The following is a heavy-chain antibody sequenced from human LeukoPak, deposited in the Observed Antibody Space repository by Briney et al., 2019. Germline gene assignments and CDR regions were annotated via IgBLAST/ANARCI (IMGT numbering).Heavy chain of an antibody. CDR2: ISNSDNDI. CDR3: ASGSSSVGY. V-gene: IGHV3-11*01. CDR1: GFIFSDYY. J-gene: IGHJ4*02. D-gene: IGHD6-6*01. Sequence: GGSLRLSCVASGFIFSDYYMSWIRQTPGKGLEWISYISNSDNDIYYAGSVKGRFTISRDNTRNSLFLQMNSLRPDDTAVYYCASGSSSVGYWGQGTLVIVSS.